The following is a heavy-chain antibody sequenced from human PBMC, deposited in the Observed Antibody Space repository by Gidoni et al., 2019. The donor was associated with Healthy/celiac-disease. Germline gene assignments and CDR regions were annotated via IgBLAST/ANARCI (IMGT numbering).Heavy chain of an antibody. V-gene: IGHV4-39*02. CDR2: IYYSGST. CDR3: AREGGIVVVVAAWGYFDY. Sequence: QLQLQESGPGLVKPSETLSLTCTVSGGSISSSSYYWGWIRQPPGKGLEWIGSIYYSGSTYYNPSLKSRVTISVDTSKNQFSLKLSSVTAADTAVYYCAREGGIVVVVAAWGYFDYWGQGTLVTVSS. CDR1: GGSISSSSYY. D-gene: IGHD2-15*01. J-gene: IGHJ4*02.